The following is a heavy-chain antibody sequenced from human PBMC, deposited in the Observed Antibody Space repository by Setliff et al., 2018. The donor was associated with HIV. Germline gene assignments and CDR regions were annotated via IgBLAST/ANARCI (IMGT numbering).Heavy chain of an antibody. CDR2: IYTSGST. CDR1: GGSISTYY. V-gene: IGHV4-4*07. CDR3: ASHQHNFTGYYYYYYYMAV. Sequence: ETLSLTCTVSGGSISTYYWSWIRQPAGKGLEWIGRIYTSGSTNYNPSLKSRVTISVDTPKNQFSLKLSSVTAADTAVYYCASHQHNFTGYYYYYYYMAVWGRGTMVTVSS. D-gene: IGHD3-9*01. J-gene: IGHJ6*03.